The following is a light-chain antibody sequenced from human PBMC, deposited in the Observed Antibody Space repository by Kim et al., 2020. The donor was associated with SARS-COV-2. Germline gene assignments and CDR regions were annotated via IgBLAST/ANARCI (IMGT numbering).Light chain of an antibody. CDR2: DVS. V-gene: IGLV2-14*03. CDR3: ISFTSTSTWV. J-gene: IGLJ3*02. Sequence: QSALTQPASVSGSPGQSITISCTGTSRDVGVYSYVSWYQQHPGKAPKLMIYDVSNRPSGVSNRFSGSKSGNTASLTISGLQAEDEADYYCISFTSTSTWVFGGGTKLTVL. CDR1: SRDVGVYSY.